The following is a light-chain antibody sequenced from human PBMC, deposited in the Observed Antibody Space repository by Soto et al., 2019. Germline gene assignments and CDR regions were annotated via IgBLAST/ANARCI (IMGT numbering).Light chain of an antibody. Sequence: EIVMTQSPATLSVSPGERATLSCRASQSVSSNLAWYQQKPGQAPRLLIYGASTSATGIPARFSGSGSGTEFTLTIRSPQSEDFAVYYCQQYNNWPPLTFGGGTKVEIK. CDR3: QQYNNWPPLT. V-gene: IGKV3-15*01. CDR2: GAS. J-gene: IGKJ4*01. CDR1: QSVSSN.